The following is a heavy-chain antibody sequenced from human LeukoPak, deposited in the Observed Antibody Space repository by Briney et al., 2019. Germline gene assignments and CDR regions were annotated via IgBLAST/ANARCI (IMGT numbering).Heavy chain of an antibody. J-gene: IGHJ4*02. Sequence: SQTLSLTCTVSGGSISSGDYYWSWIRQPPGKGLEWIGFIYYSGTTYYNPSLKRRVTISVDTSKIQFSLKLSSVTAADTAMYYCARNPYGSGRHDSWGQGTLVTVSS. CDR3: ARNPYGSGRHDS. D-gene: IGHD3-10*01. CDR2: IYYSGTT. V-gene: IGHV4-30-4*01. CDR1: GGSISSGDYY.